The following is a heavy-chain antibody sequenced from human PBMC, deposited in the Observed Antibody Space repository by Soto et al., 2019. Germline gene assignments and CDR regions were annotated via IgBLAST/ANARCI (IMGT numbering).Heavy chain of an antibody. CDR2: IIPIFGTA. J-gene: IGHJ4*02. CDR1: GGTFSSYA. V-gene: IGHV1-69*01. D-gene: IGHD2-8*01. CDR3: AREMELGYCTHGVCSGFDY. Sequence: VKKPGSSVKVSCKASGGTFSSYAISWVRQAPGQGLEWMGGIIPIFGTANYAQKFQGRVTITADESTSTAYMELSSLRSEDTAVYYCAREMELGYCTHGVCSGFDYWGQGTLVTVSS.